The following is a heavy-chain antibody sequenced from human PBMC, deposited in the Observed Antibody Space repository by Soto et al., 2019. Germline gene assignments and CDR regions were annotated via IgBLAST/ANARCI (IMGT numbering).Heavy chain of an antibody. CDR3: AHSLAWKSATLDY. D-gene: IGHD1-1*01. CDR2: IYWDDDK. V-gene: IGHV2-5*02. Sequence: QITLKESGPTLAQPTQTLTLTCAFSGFSLTSSGVAVGWVRQPPGRALEWLALIYWDDDKRYSPSLKSRLIITNDTSKNQVVLTMTNMDPVDTATYYCAHSLAWKSATLDYWGQGTLVTVSS. CDR1: GFSLTSSGVA. J-gene: IGHJ4*02.